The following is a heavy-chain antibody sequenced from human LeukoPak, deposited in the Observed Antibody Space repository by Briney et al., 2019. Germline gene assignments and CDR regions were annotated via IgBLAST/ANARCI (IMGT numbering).Heavy chain of an antibody. D-gene: IGHD3-10*01. CDR1: GFTFNNYA. CDR3: AKSANTWPYYFDY. J-gene: IGHJ4*02. V-gene: IGHV3-23*01. CDR2: ISGSGGST. Sequence: GASLRLSCVASGFTFNNYAMSWVRQAPGKGLEWVSGISGSGGSTYYADSVEGRFTISRDNFKNTLFLQMNSLRAEDTAVYYCAKSANTWPYYFDYWGQGTLVTVSS.